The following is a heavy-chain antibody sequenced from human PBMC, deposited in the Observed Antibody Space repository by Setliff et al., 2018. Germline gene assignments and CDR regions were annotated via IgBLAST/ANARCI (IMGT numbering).Heavy chain of an antibody. Sequence: PSETLSLTCAVSGYSISSGYYWSWIRQPPGKGLEWIGEINHSGSTNYNPSLKSRVTISVDTSKNQFSLKLSSVTAADTAVYYCALNPSWFGELFAWFDPWGQGTLVTVSS. V-gene: IGHV4-38-2*01. CDR3: ALNPSWFGELFAWFDP. J-gene: IGHJ5*02. D-gene: IGHD3-10*01. CDR2: INHSGST. CDR1: GYSISSGYY.